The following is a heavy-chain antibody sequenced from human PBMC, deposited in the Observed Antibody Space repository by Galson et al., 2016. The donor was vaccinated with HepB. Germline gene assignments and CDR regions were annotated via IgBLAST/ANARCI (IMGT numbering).Heavy chain of an antibody. J-gene: IGHJ6*02. CDR3: ARERVYGMDV. CDR2: ISTSTSTI. V-gene: IGHV3-48*02. CDR1: GFTFSSYS. Sequence: SLRLPCAASGFTFSSYSMNWVRQAPGQGLEWDSYISTSTSTIYYADSVKGRFTISRDNAKNSLYLQMNSLREEDTAVYYCARERVYGMDVWGQGTTVAVSS. D-gene: IGHD6-13*01.